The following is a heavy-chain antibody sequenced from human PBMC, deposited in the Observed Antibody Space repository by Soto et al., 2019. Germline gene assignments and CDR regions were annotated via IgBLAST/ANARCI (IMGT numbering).Heavy chain of an antibody. CDR2: IYYSGIT. D-gene: IGHD6-13*01. J-gene: IGHJ6*02. CDR3: AMLAAAGYYDYGMDV. CDR1: GGSISSSIDY. Sequence: SETLSLTCTVSGGSISSSIDYWGWIRHPPGKGLEWIGSIYYSGITYYNPSLKSRVTISVHTSKNQFSLKLSSVTAADTAVYYCAMLAAAGYYDYGMDVWGQGTTVTVSS. V-gene: IGHV4-39*01.